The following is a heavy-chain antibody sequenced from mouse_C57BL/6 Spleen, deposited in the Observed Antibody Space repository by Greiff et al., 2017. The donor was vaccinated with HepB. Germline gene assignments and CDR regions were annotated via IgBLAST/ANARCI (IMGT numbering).Heavy chain of an antibody. Sequence: QVTLKVSGPGILQPSQTLSLTCSFSGFSLSTFGMGVGWIRPPSGKGLEWLAHIWWDDDKYYNPALKSRLTISKDTSKNQVFLKIANVDTADTATYYCARTPYDYDERTWFAYWGQGTLVTVSA. CDR2: IWWDDDK. CDR3: ARTPYDYDERTWFAY. J-gene: IGHJ3*01. V-gene: IGHV8-8*01. CDR1: GFSLSTFGMG. D-gene: IGHD2-4*01.